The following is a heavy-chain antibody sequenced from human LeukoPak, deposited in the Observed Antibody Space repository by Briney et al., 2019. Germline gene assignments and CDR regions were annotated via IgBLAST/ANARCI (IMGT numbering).Heavy chain of an antibody. CDR2: IYYSGST. CDR1: GGSISSYY. Sequence: SETLSLTCTVSGGSISSYYWSWIRQPPGKGLEWIGYIYYSGSTNYDPSLKSRVTISVDTSKNQFSLKLSSVTAADTAVYYCARVRYGYFDYWGQGTLVTVSS. J-gene: IGHJ4*02. V-gene: IGHV4-59*01. D-gene: IGHD3-9*01. CDR3: ARVRYGYFDY.